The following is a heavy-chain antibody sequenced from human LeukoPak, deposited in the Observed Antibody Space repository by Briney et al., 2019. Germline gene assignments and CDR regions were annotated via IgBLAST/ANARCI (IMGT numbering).Heavy chain of an antibody. Sequence: SPRLSSAASRFTFTIDSTGWGSHTPERGREGGSSNSSRINYIHYTAPATGRFTISRDNQKNTLYLQMNSLRAEDTAVYYCAREVRAVAGKAFFDYWGQGTLVTVSS. J-gene: IGHJ4*02. CDR3: AREVRAVAGKAFFDY. CDR2: NSSRINYI. D-gene: IGHD6-19*01. V-gene: IGHV3-21*01. CDR1: RFTFTIDS.